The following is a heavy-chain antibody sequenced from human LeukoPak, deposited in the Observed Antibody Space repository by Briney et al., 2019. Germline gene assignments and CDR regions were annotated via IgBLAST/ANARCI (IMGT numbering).Heavy chain of an antibody. J-gene: IGHJ3*02. CDR1: GYTFTSYA. Sequence: ASVKVSCKASGYTFTSYAMHWVRQAPGQRLEWMGRINAGNGNTKYSQKFQGRVTITRDTSASTAYMELSSLRSEDTAVYYCARAKVLLWFGKLFDDAFDIWGQGTMVTVSS. CDR3: ARAKVLLWFGKLFDDAFDI. D-gene: IGHD3-10*01. V-gene: IGHV1-3*01. CDR2: INAGNGNT.